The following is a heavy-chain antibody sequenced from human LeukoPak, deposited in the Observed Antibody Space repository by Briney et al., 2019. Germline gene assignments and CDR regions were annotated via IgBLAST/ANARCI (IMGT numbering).Heavy chain of an antibody. CDR2: IKSKTDGGTT. Sequence: VQPGGSLRLSCTVSGFTLSSYEMSWIRQAPGKGLEWVGRIKSKTDGGTTDYAAPVKGRFTISRDDSKNTLYLQMNSLKTEDTAVYYCTTVNPNWNGGIRWGQGTLVTVSS. D-gene: IGHD1-1*01. CDR1: GFTLSSYE. V-gene: IGHV3-15*01. CDR3: TTVNPNWNGGIR. J-gene: IGHJ4*02.